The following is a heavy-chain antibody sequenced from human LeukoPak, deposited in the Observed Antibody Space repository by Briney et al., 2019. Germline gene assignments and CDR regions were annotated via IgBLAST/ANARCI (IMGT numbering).Heavy chain of an antibody. Sequence: SETLSLTCTVSGYSISSGYFWGWIRQPPGKGLEWIGTFSHSGSTFYSPSLMSRVTISGDTSENHFSLKLTSVTAADTAVYYCARQDGPYATTGTTNQPDYWGQGALVTVSS. CDR3: ARQDGPYATTGTTNQPDY. D-gene: IGHD1-1*01. CDR1: GYSISSGYF. J-gene: IGHJ4*02. CDR2: FSHSGST. V-gene: IGHV4-38-2*02.